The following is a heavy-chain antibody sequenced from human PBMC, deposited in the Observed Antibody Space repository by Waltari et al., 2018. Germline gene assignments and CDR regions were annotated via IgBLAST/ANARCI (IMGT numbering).Heavy chain of an antibody. J-gene: IGHJ4*02. V-gene: IGHV3-53*01. CDR3: ARDRYGDYGLDY. CDR2: IYSGGST. D-gene: IGHD4-17*01. Sequence: EVQLVESGGGLIQPGGSLRLACAASGFTVSSNYMSWVRQAPGKGLEWVSVIYSGGSTYYADSVKGRFTISRDNSKNTLYLQMNSLRAEDTAVYYCARDRYGDYGLDYWGQGTLVTVSS. CDR1: GFTVSSNY.